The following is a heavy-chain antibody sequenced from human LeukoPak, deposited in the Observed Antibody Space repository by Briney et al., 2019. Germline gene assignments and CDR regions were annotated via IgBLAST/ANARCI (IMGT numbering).Heavy chain of an antibody. CDR3: ASDRGC. Sequence: ASVKVSCKSSGYXFTDYYMQWVRQAPGQGLEWMGWVNPNSGGTNYAQKFQGRVTMTRDTSISTVYMELSRLRSDDTAVYYCASDRGCWGQGALVTVSS. V-gene: IGHV1-2*02. CDR1: GYXFTDYY. CDR2: VNPNSGGT. D-gene: IGHD6-19*01. J-gene: IGHJ4*02.